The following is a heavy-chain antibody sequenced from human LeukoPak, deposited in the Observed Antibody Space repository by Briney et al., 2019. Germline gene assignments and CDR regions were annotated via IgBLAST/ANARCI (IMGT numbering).Heavy chain of an antibody. Sequence: ASVKVSCKASGYTFTTYQINWVRQAPGQGLEWMGRINAYNGNSNYEQKLQGRVIMTTDTSTSTVYMELRSLRSDDTAVYYCARGGRGNFDYWGQGTLVTVSS. CDR2: INAYNGNS. J-gene: IGHJ4*02. V-gene: IGHV1-18*01. CDR3: ARGGRGNFDY. D-gene: IGHD3-10*01. CDR1: GYTFTTYQ.